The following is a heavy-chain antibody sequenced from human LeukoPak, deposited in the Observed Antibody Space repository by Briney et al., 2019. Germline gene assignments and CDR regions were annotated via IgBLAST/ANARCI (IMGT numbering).Heavy chain of an antibody. J-gene: IGHJ4*02. CDR3: ARGGWHYYDSSGHDY. V-gene: IGHV3-7*01. CDR2: IKRDGSEK. D-gene: IGHD3-22*01. CDR1: GFTFSNYW. Sequence: GGSLRLSCAASGFTFSNYWMTWFRQAPGKGLERVANIKRDGSEKHYVDSVKGRFTISRDNAKNTLYLEMSSLRAEDTARYYCARGGWHYYDSSGHDYWGQGTLVTVSS.